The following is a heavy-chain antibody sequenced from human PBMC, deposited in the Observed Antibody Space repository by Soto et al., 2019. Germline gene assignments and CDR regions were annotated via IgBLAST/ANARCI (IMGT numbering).Heavy chain of an antibody. J-gene: IGHJ4*01. CDR3: ERHPYTYGSYYFDY. CDR1: GGSISSSNW. Sequence: SETLSLTCAVSGGSISSSNWWSWVRQPPGKGLEWIGEIYHSGSTNYNPSLKSRVTISVDKSKNQFSLKLSSVTAGDTAVYYCERHPYTYGSYYFDYCGHATLVTVSS. D-gene: IGHD5-18*01. V-gene: IGHV4-4*02. CDR2: IYHSGST.